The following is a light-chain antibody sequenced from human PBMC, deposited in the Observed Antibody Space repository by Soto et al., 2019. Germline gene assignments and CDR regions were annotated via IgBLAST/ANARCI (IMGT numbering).Light chain of an antibody. Sequence: QSVLTQPPSVSGALGQRVTISCTGSSSNIGAGYDVHWYQQLPGTAPKHLIYGNSNRPSGVPDRFSGSKSGTSASLAITGLQAEDEADYYCQSYDSSLSGSVVFGGGTKLTVL. V-gene: IGLV1-40*01. CDR1: SSNIGAGYD. CDR2: GNS. CDR3: QSYDSSLSGSVV. J-gene: IGLJ2*01.